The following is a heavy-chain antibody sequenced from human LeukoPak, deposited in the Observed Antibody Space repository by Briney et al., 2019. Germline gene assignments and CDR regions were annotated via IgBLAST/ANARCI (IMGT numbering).Heavy chain of an antibody. D-gene: IGHD3-9*01. CDR3: VRSLTGTDDY. Sequence: GGSLRLSCAASGFIFSSYWMSWVRQAPGKGLEWVANIKQDGSEKYYVDSVKGRFTISRDNAKNSLYLQMNSLRAEDTALYFCVRSLTGTDDYWGQGTLVTVSS. CDR2: IKQDGSEK. V-gene: IGHV3-7*01. CDR1: GFIFSSYW. J-gene: IGHJ4*02.